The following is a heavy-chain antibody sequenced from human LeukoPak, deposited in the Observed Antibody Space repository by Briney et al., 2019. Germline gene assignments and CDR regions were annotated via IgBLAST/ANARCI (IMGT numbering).Heavy chain of an antibody. J-gene: IGHJ5*02. CDR1: GYTFTGYY. CDR2: INPNSGGA. CDR3: ARDPGYNWFDP. Sequence: EASVKVSCKASGYTFTGYYMHWVRQAPGQGLEWMGWINPNSGGANYAQKFQGRVTMARDTSISTAYMELSRLRSDDTAVYYCARDPGYNWFDPWGQGTLVTVSS. V-gene: IGHV1-2*02.